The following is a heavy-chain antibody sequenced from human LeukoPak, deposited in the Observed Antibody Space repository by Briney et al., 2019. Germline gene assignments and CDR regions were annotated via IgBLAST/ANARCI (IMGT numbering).Heavy chain of an antibody. CDR2: IYYSGST. CDR1: GGSISGYY. V-gene: IGHV4-59*01. CDR3: ARDRGGSFYDSSGSVTNI. Sequence: NPSETLSLTCTVSGGSISGYYWNWIRQPPGKGLEWIGYIYYSGSTNYNPSLKSRVTISADTSKNQLSLKLSSVTAADTAIYYCARDRGGSFYDSSGSVTNIWGQGTMVTVSS. J-gene: IGHJ3*02. D-gene: IGHD3-22*01.